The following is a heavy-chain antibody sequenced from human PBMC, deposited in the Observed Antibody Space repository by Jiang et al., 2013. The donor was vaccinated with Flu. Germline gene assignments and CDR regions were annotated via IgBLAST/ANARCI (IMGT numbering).Heavy chain of an antibody. CDR3: ARDGGSSWYLGAFDI. J-gene: IGHJ3*02. Sequence: KSRVTISVDTSKNQFSLKLSSVTAADTAVYYCARDGGSSWYLGAFDIWGQGTMVTVSS. V-gene: IGHV4-30-2*05. D-gene: IGHD6-13*01.